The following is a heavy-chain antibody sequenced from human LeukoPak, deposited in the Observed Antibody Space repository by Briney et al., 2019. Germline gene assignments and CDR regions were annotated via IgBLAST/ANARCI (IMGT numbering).Heavy chain of an antibody. CDR2: IYPGGPET. V-gene: IGHV5-51*01. D-gene: IGHD3-22*01. Sequence: GESLKISCKASGYSFSTYMIGWVRQMPGKGLEWMGIIYPGGPETRYTPSFQGQVTMSADKSISTAYLQWNSLKASDTAMYYCARHYYDILSAFGIWGQGTMVTVSS. J-gene: IGHJ3*02. CDR3: ARHYYDILSAFGI. CDR1: GYSFSTYM.